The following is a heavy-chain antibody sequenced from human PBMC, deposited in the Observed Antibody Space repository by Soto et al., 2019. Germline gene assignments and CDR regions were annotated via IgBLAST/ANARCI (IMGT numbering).Heavy chain of an antibody. CDR3: ARSFSEGYYGSGTPHYYYGMDV. CDR2: IYYSGST. D-gene: IGHD3-10*01. Sequence: QVQLQESGPGLVKPSQTLSLTCTVSGGSISSGDYYWSWIRQPPGKGLEWIGYIYYSGSTYYNPSLKSRVTISVDTSKNQFSLKLSSVTAADTAVYYCARSFSEGYYGSGTPHYYYGMDVWGQGTTVTVSS. CDR1: GGSISSGDYY. V-gene: IGHV4-30-4*01. J-gene: IGHJ6*02.